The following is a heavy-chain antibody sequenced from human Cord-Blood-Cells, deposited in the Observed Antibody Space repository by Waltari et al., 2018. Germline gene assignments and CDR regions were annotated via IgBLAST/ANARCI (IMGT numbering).Heavy chain of an antibody. D-gene: IGHD1-7*01. CDR2: IYYSGST. CDR1: GGSISSYY. CDR3: ARAITGTTFDY. V-gene: IGHV4-59*01. J-gene: IGHJ4*02. Sequence: QVQLQESGPGLVKPSETLSLTCTVSGGSISSYYWSWIRQPPGKGLEWIGYIYYSGSTNFHPPPQRRDHLSGNQSQNQFSLKLSSVTAADTAVYYCARAITGTTFDYWGQGTLVTVSS.